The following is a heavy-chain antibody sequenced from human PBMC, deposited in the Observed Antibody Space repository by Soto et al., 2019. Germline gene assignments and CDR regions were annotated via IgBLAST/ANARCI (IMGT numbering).Heavy chain of an antibody. CDR2: IIPIFGTA. D-gene: IGHD6-19*01. Sequence: QVQLVQSGAEVKKPGSSVKVSCKASGGTFSSYAISWVRQAPGQGLEWMGGIIPIFGTANYAQKFQGRVTITADESTSTAYMELRSLSSEDTAVYYCARGSSGSYYYYYGMDVWGQGTTVTVSS. CDR3: ARGSSGSYYYYYGMDV. CDR1: GGTFSSYA. V-gene: IGHV1-69*01. J-gene: IGHJ6*02.